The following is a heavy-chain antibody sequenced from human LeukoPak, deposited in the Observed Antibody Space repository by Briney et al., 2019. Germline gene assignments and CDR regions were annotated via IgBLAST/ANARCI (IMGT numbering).Heavy chain of an antibody. V-gene: IGHV4-39*01. J-gene: IGHJ5*02. D-gene: IGHD6-19*01. Sequence: PSETLSLTCTVSGGSISSSSYYWGWIRQPPGKGLEWNGSIYYSGSTYYNPSLKSRVTISVDTSKNQFSLKLSSVTAADTAVYYCARHTYSSKRYNWFDPWGQGTLVTVSS. CDR1: GGSISSSSYY. CDR2: IYYSGST. CDR3: ARHTYSSKRYNWFDP.